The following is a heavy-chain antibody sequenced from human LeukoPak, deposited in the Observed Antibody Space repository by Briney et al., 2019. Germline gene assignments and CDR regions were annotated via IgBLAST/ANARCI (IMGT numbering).Heavy chain of an antibody. CDR1: GFTFSSYG. J-gene: IGHJ3*02. V-gene: IGHV3-30*02. D-gene: IGHD3-22*01. CDR2: IRYDGSNK. Sequence: PGGSLRLSCAASGFTFSSYGMHWVRQAPGKVLEWVAFIRYDGSNKYYADSVKGRFTISRDNSKNTLYLQMNSLRAEDTAVYYCARWSRITMIVVVIGAFDIWGQGTMVTVSS. CDR3: ARWSRITMIVVVIGAFDI.